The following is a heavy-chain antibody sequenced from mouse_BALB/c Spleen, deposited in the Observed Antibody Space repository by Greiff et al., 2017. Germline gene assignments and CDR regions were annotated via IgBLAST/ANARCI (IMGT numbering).Heavy chain of an antibody. J-gene: IGHJ4*01. CDR3: ARDIGGNYEYYAMDY. CDR2: ISSGGST. V-gene: IGHV5-6-5*01. Sequence: EVQLVESGGGLVKPGGSLKLSCAASGFTFSSYAMSWVRQTPEKRLEWVASISSGGSTYYPDSVKGRFTISRDNARNILYLQMSSLRSEDTAMYYCARDIGGNYEYYAMDYWGQGTSVTVSS. D-gene: IGHD2-1*01. CDR1: GFTFSSYA.